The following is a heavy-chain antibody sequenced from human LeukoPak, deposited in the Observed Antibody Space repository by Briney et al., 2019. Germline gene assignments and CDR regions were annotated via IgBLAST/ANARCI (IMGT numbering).Heavy chain of an antibody. D-gene: IGHD2-2*01. J-gene: IGHJ3*01. CDR3: ARHVSSSRVAYDV. CDR1: GYTFTNYW. Sequence: GESLKISCKGSGYTFTNYWIGWVRQMPGKGLEWMGLRNPADSDTRYSPSFQGQVTISVDKSISTAYLEWSSPKASDTAMYYCARHVSSSRVAYDVWGQGTMVTVSS. CDR2: RNPADSDT. V-gene: IGHV5-51*01.